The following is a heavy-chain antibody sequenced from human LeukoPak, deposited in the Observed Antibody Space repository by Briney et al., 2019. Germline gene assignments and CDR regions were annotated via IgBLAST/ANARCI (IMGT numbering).Heavy chain of an antibody. CDR1: QFKFDTYG. CDR2: INSDRLST. Sequence: GGSLRLSCSASQFKFDTYGMHWVRQTPGKGLEYVSGINSDRLSTYYANSVKGRFTISRDNAKNTLYLQMGSLKTEDMAVYYCARSTDGSAHFDYWGQGTLVTVFS. CDR3: ARSTDGSAHFDY. J-gene: IGHJ4*02. V-gene: IGHV3-64*01. D-gene: IGHD1-1*01.